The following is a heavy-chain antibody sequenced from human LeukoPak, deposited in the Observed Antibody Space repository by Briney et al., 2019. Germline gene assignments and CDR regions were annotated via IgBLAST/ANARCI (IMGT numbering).Heavy chain of an antibody. CDR2: IIPIFGTA. CDR3: ASKRGYSYGLDY. V-gene: IGHV1-69*13. Sequence: SVKVSCKASGGTFSSYAISWVRQSPGQGLEWMGGIIPIFGTANYAQKFQGRVTITADESTSTGYMELSSLRSEDTAVYYCASKRGYSYGLDYWGQGTLVTVSS. D-gene: IGHD5-18*01. CDR1: GGTFSSYA. J-gene: IGHJ4*02.